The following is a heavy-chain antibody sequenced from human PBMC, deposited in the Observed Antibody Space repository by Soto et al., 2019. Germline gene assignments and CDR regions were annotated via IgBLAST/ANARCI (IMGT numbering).Heavy chain of an antibody. D-gene: IGHD2-2*01. V-gene: IGHV3-30*03. J-gene: IGHJ6*02. CDR2: ITYDGSRK. CDR1: GFIFNNNA. CDR3: AREGEYCIGTSCYWGTQYGMEV. Sequence: GGSLRLSCAASGFIFNNNAMHWVRQAPGKGLEWVSIITYDGSRKHYIDSVKGRFTTSRDNSKNTLYLQMNSLRVEDTAVYYCAREGEYCIGTSCYWGTQYGMEVWGQGTTVTVS.